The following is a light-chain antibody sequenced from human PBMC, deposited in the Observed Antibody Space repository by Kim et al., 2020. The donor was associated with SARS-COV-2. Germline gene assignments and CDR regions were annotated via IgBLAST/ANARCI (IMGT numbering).Light chain of an antibody. V-gene: IGLV6-57*03. J-gene: IGLJ3*02. CDR2: EDN. CDR3: QSYDSSNHWV. Sequence: KTVTNPRPRSSGRIASNYVQWYQQRPGSAPTTVIYEDNQRPSGVPDRFSGSIDSSSNSASLTISGLKTEDEADYYCQSYDSSNHWVFGGGTQLTVL. CDR1: SGRIASNY.